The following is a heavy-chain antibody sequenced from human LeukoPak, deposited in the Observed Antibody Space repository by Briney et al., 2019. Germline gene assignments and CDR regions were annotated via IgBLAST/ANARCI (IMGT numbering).Heavy chain of an antibody. CDR2: ISHDGTNK. V-gene: IGHV3-30*18. D-gene: IGHD3-22*01. CDR1: GFPFSSYG. CDR3: AKVNYYESGGYYDY. J-gene: IGHJ4*02. Sequence: GGSLRLSCAASGFPFSSYGMHWVRQAPGKGLEWVAVISHDGTNKYYVDSVKGRFTISRDNSKNTLYLQMNSLRAEDTAVYYCAKVNYYESGGYYDYWGQGTLVTVSS.